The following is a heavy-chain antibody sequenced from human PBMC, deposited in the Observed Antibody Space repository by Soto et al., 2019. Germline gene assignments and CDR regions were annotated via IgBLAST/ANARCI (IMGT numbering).Heavy chain of an antibody. CDR3: ASIYDFWSGRHGMDV. D-gene: IGHD3-3*01. V-gene: IGHV4-4*02. CDR1: GGSISSSNW. Sequence: QVQLQESGPGLVKPSGTLSLTCAVSGGSISSSNWWSWVRQPPGKGLEWIGEIYHSGSTNYNPSLKSRVTISVDKSKNQFSLKLSSVTAADTAVYHCASIYDFWSGRHGMDVWGQGTTVTVSS. J-gene: IGHJ6*02. CDR2: IYHSGST.